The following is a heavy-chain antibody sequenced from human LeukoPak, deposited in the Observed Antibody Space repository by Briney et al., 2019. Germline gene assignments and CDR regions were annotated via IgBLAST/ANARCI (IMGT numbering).Heavy chain of an antibody. V-gene: IGHV3-9*03. J-gene: IGHJ3*02. CDR3: AKGGEVVKEAFDI. CDR1: GFTFDDYA. Sequence: GGSLRLSCAASGFTFDDYAMHWVRQAPGKGLEWVSGISWNSGSIGYADSVKGRFTISRDNAKNSLYLQMNSLRAEDMALYYCAKGGEVVKEAFDIWGQGTMVTVSS. CDR2: ISWNSGSI. D-gene: IGHD2/OR15-2a*01.